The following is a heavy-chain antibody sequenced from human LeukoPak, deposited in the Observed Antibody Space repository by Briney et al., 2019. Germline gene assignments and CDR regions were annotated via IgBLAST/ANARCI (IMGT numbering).Heavy chain of an antibody. CDR2: IYSGGST. V-gene: IGHV3-53*04. D-gene: IGHD2-2*01. CDR3: ARDYCSSTSCYYDY. Sequence: GGSLRLSCAASGFTVSSNYMSWVRQAPGKGLEWVSVIYSGGSTYYADSVKGRFTISRHNSKNTLYLQMNSLRAEDTAVYYCARDYCSSTSCYYDYWGQGTLVTVYS. CDR1: GFTVSSNY. J-gene: IGHJ4*02.